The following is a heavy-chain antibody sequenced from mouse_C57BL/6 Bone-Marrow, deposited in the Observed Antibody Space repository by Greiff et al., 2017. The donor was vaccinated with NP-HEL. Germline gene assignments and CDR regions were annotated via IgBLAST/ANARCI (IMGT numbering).Heavy chain of an antibody. J-gene: IGHJ3*01. D-gene: IGHD2-1*01. CDR3: ARGEGYYGLSFAY. V-gene: IGHV1-53*01. CDR2: INPSNGGT. Sequence: VQLQQSGTELVKPGASVKLSCKASGYTFTSYWMHWVKQRPGQGLEWIGNINPSNGGTNYNAKFKSKATLTVDKSSSTAYMQLSSLTSEDSAVYYCARGEGYYGLSFAYWGQGTLVTASA. CDR1: GYTFTSYW.